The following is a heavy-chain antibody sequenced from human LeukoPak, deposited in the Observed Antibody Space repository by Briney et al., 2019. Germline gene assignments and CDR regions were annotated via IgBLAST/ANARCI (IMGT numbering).Heavy chain of an antibody. V-gene: IGHV5-51*01. CDR2: IYPGDSDT. Sequence: PGESLKISCKGSGYSFTSYWSCCGRQMPGKGLEWMGIIYPGDSDTRYSPSFHVQVTISADKSISTAYLQWSSLKASDTAMYYCARTYDSSGYYDYWGQGTLVTVSS. J-gene: IGHJ4*02. CDR3: ARTYDSSGYYDY. CDR1: GYSFTSYW. D-gene: IGHD3-22*01.